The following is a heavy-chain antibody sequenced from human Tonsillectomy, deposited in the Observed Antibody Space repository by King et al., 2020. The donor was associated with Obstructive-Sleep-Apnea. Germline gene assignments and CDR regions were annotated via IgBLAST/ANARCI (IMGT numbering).Heavy chain of an antibody. V-gene: IGHV5-51*01. CDR2: IYPGDSDT. D-gene: IGHD6-13*01. CDR1: GYSFTSYW. CDR3: ARMAAAGRSLDY. J-gene: IGHJ4*02. Sequence: QLVQSGAEVKKPGESLKISCKGYGYSFTSYWIGWGRHMPGKGLEWMGLIYPGDSDTKYTQSFQGPVTISADKSISTAYVQWSSLKASDTAMYYCARMAAAGRSLDYWGQGTLVTVSS.